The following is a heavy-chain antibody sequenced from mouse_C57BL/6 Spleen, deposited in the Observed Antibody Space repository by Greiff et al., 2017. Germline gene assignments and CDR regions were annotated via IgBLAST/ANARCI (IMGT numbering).Heavy chain of an antibody. V-gene: IGHV1-54*01. Sequence: QVQLQQSGAELVRPGTSVKVSCKASGYAFTNYLIEWVKQRPGQGLEWIGVINPGSGGTNYNEKFKGKATLTADKSSSTAYMQLSSLTSEDSAVYFCARQLRLRLDYWGQGTTLTVSS. CDR2: INPGSGGT. D-gene: IGHD3-2*02. CDR1: GYAFTNYL. CDR3: ARQLRLRLDY. J-gene: IGHJ2*01.